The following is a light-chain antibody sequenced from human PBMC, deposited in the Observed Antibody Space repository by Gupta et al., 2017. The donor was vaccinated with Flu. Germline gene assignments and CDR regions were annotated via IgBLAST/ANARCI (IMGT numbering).Light chain of an antibody. Sequence: DVLMTHSPLSLPVTLGQPASIYCNSSHSLVYKNGHHYLNWFQQRPGQAQRRLVYEVSTRDSGVPARFSGSGSGTDFTLKISRVEAEDGGTYYCNQCKPPWTFGQGTKLEIK. J-gene: IGKJ2*02. CDR3: NQCKPPWT. V-gene: IGKV2-30*01. CDR1: HSLVYKNGHHY. CDR2: EVS.